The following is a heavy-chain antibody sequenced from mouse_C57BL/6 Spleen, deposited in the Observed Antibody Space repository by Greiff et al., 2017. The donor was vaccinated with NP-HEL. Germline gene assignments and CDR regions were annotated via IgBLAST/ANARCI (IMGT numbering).Heavy chain of an antibody. J-gene: IGHJ4*01. CDR2: IDPSDSET. Sequence: QVQLQQPGAELVRPGSSVKLSCKASGYTFTSYWMHWVKQRPIQGLEWIGNIDPSDSETHYNQKFKDKATLTVDKSSSTAYMLLSSLTSEDSAVYFCARSGTTVVAPYWGQGTSVTVSS. CDR1: GYTFTSYW. D-gene: IGHD1-1*01. V-gene: IGHV1-52*01. CDR3: ARSGTTVVAPY.